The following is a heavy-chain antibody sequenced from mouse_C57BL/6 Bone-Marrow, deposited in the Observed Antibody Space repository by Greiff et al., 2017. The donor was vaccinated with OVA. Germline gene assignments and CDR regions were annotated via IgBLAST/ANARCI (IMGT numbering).Heavy chain of an antibody. V-gene: IGHV1-54*01. D-gene: IGHD1-2*01. J-gene: IGHJ2*01. CDR1: GYAFTNYL. Sequence: VQLQQSGAELVRPGTSVKVSCKASGYAFTNYLIEWVKQRPGQGLEWIGVINPGSGGTNYNEKFKGKATLTADKSSSTAYMQLSSLTSEDSAVYFCARDYYGIDYWGQGTTLTVSS. CDR3: ARDYYGIDY. CDR2: INPGSGGT.